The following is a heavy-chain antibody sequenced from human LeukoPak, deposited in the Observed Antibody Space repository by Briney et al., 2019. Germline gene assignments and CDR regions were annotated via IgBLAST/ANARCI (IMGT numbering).Heavy chain of an antibody. CDR2: ITPNSGDT. V-gene: IGHV1-2*02. J-gene: IGHJ4*02. D-gene: IGHD1-26*01. Sequence: SVQVSCQASGYTFPCYYMHWVRQAPGQGPEWMGLITPNSGDTNYAQKFQGRVTMTRDSSITTAYMELSRLRSDDTAMYYCARGREPVYFFDYWGQGTLVTVSS. CDR1: GYTFPCYY. CDR3: ARGREPVYFFDY.